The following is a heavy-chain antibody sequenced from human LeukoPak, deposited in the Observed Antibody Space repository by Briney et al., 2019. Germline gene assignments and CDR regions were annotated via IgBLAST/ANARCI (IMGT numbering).Heavy chain of an antibody. V-gene: IGHV3-30-3*01. J-gene: IGHJ4*02. CDR2: FSYDGSTQ. D-gene: IGHD3-10*01. Sequence: GGSLRLSCAGSGFTFGTYAMHWVRQAPGKGLEWVALFSYDGSTQRYADSVKGRFTISRDNSKNTLYLQMNSLRAEDTAVYYCARLWTNFDYWGQGTLVTVSS. CDR1: GFTFGTYA. CDR3: ARLWTNFDY.